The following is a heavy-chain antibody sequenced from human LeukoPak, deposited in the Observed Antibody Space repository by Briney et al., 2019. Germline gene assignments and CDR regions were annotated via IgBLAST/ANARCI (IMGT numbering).Heavy chain of an antibody. CDR1: GFTFSSYS. CDR2: ISSSSSYI. CDR3: ARDEYDILTGYLLKY. D-gene: IGHD3-9*01. V-gene: IGHV3-21*01. J-gene: IGHJ4*02. Sequence: PGGSLRLPCAASGFTFSSYSMNWVRQAPGKGLEWVSSISSSSSYIYYADSVKGRFTISRDNAKNSLYLQMNSLRAEDTAVYYCARDEYDILTGYLLKYWGQGTLVTVSS.